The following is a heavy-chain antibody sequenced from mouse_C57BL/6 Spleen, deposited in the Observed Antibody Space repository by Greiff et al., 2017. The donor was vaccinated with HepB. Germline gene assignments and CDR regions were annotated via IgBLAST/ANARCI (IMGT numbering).Heavy chain of an antibody. Sequence: QVQLQQPGTELVKPGASVKLSCKASGYTFTSYWMHWVKQRPGQGLEWIGNINPSNGGTNYNEKFKSKATLTVDKSSSTAYMQLSSLTSEDSAVYYCARSGMTGAYWYFDVWGTGTTVTVSS. CDR3: ARSGMTGAYWYFDV. J-gene: IGHJ1*03. CDR2: INPSNGGT. D-gene: IGHD1-1*02. CDR1: GYTFTSYW. V-gene: IGHV1-53*01.